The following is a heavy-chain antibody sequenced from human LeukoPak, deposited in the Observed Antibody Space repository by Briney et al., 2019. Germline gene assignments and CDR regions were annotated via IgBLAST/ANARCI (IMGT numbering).Heavy chain of an antibody. Sequence: GGSLRLSCAASGFIFSSYGMHWVRQAPGKGLAWVSYISSSGSTMYYADSVKGRFTISRDNAKNSLYLQMNSLRAEDTAVYYCARASITMGRGELIYYFDYGGQGTLVTVSS. V-gene: IGHV3-48*04. D-gene: IGHD3-10*01. CDR3: ARASITMGRGELIYYFDY. CDR1: GFIFSSYG. CDR2: ISSSGSTM. J-gene: IGHJ4*02.